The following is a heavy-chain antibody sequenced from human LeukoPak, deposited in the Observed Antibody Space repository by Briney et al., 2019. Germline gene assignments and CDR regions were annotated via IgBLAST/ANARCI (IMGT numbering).Heavy chain of an antibody. V-gene: IGHV3-21*01. D-gene: IGHD3-16*01. J-gene: IGHJ3*02. CDR2: ISASGNYI. CDR3: ARGLYYYGTDAFDI. CDR1: GFSFSSYS. Sequence: GSLRLSCAAPGFSFSSYSMNWVRQAPGRGLEWVSSISASGNYIYYADSVKGRFTISRDSAENSLYLQMNSLGAEDTAVYYCARGLYYYGTDAFDIWGQGTMVTVS.